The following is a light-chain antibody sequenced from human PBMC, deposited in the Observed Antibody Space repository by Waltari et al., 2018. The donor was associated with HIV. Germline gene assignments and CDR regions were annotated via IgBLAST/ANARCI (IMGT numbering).Light chain of an antibody. CDR3: ATWDDGLSGVL. V-gene: IGLV1-47*01. Sequence: QSVLTQPPSASGTPGQRVTIFCSGSSSNIGSNNVYWYQQLPEMAPKLLIYRNKGGPSGVPYLLSGSKAGTAASLAISGRRSEDEADYYCATWDDGLSGVLFGGGTKLTVL. CDR1: SSNIGSNN. CDR2: RNK. J-gene: IGLJ2*01.